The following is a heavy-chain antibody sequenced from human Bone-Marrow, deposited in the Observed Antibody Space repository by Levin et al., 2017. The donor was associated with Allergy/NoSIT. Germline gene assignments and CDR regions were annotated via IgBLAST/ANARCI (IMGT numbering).Heavy chain of an antibody. V-gene: IGHV1-18*01. J-gene: IGHJ4*01. D-gene: IGHD2-21*02. Sequence: ASVKVSCKASGYTFTTYGLHWVRQAPGQGLEWMGWLSPNSANTIYTQTLQGRLSMTADRSTNTAYMELWSLTSADTAIYFCARGGIGDASDYWGQGTLVTVSS. CDR3: ARGGIGDASDY. CDR1: GYTFTTYG. CDR2: LSPNSANT.